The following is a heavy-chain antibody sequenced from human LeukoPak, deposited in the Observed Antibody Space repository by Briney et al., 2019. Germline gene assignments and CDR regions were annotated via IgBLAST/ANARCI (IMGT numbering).Heavy chain of an antibody. CDR2: INHSGST. J-gene: IGHJ6*03. CDR3: ARDRELTRYYYDFMDV. CDR1: GGSFSGYY. V-gene: IGHV4-34*01. D-gene: IGHD4-11*01. Sequence: SETLSLTCAVYGGSFSGYYWSWVRQPPGKRLEGVGEINHSGSTNFTPSLKSRLTISVDTSKNQFSLKLSSVTAADTAVYYCARDRELTRYYYDFMDVWGKGTTVTVSS.